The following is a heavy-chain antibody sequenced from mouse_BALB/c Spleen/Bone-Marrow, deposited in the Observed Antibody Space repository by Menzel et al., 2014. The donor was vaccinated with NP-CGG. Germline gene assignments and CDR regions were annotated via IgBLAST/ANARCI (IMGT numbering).Heavy chain of an antibody. V-gene: IGHV5-12-1*01. CDR1: GFAFSSYD. CDR2: ISSGGGST. CDR3: AREVLRDYFDY. Sequence: EVQRVESGGGLVKPGGSLKLSCAASGFAFSSYDMSWVRQTPEKRLEWVAYISSGGGSTYYPDTVKGRFTISRDNAKNTLYLQMSSPKSEDTAMYYCAREVLRDYFDYWGQGTTLTVSS. D-gene: IGHD1-1*01. J-gene: IGHJ2*01.